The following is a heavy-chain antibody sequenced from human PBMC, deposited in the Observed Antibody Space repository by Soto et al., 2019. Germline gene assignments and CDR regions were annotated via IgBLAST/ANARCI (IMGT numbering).Heavy chain of an antibody. D-gene: IGHD3-22*01. CDR1: GGTFSSYA. CDR2: IIAILGKA. V-gene: IGHV1-69*01. Sequence: QVQLVQSGAEVKKPGSSVKVSCKASGGTFSSYAISWVRQAPGQGLEWMGGIIAILGKANYAEKFQGRVTITADESTSTAYMELSSLRSEDTAVYYCERERGGAIIVGVTGTFDVWCQGTLVTVSS. CDR3: ERERGGAIIVGVTGTFDV. J-gene: IGHJ3*01.